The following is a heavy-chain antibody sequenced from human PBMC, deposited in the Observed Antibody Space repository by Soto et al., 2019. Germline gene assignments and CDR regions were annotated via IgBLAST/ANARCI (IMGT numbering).Heavy chain of an antibody. CDR3: ARSIAVAGRFDY. J-gene: IGHJ4*02. D-gene: IGHD6-19*01. CDR1: GGSISSGGYY. Sequence: SETLSLTCTVSGGSISSGGYYWSGIRQHPGKGLEWIGYIYYSGSTYYNPSLKSRVTISVDTSKNQFSLKLSSVTAADTAVYYCARSIAVAGRFDYWGQGTLVTVSS. V-gene: IGHV4-31*03. CDR2: IYYSGST.